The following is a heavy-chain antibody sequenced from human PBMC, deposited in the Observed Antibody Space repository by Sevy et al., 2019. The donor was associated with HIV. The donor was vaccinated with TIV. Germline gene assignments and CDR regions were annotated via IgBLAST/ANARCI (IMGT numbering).Heavy chain of an antibody. CDR2: ISASGAST. D-gene: IGHD5-12*01. V-gene: IGHV3-23*01. CDR3: ARGPYNSGLRLDF. CDR1: GFTFSSYA. J-gene: IGHJ4*02. Sequence: GGSLRLSCAASGFTFSSYAMTWVRQAPGKGLEWVSGISASGASTYYADSVKGRFTISRDNSKNTLYLQINSLRPDDTALYYCARGPYNSGLRLDFWGRGILVTVSS.